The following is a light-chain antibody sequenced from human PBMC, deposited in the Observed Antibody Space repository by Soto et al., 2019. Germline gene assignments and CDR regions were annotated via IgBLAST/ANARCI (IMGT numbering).Light chain of an antibody. CDR2: DVT. Sequence: QSALTQPASVSGSPGQSITISCTGTSSDIGGYSYVSWYQQLPAKVPKLIIYDVTNRPAGVSDRFSGSKSGNAASLTISGLQAEDGDGYYCISYTGTSTLLVFGTGTKLTVL. V-gene: IGLV2-14*03. CDR1: SSDIGGYSY. J-gene: IGLJ1*01. CDR3: ISYTGTSTLLV.